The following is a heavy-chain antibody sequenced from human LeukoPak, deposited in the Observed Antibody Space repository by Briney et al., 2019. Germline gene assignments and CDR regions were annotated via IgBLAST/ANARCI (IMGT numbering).Heavy chain of an antibody. D-gene: IGHD3-22*01. CDR1: GYTFTSYY. V-gene: IGHV1-46*01. J-gene: IGHJ4*02. Sequence: GASVKVSCKASGYTFTSYYMHWVRQAPGQGLEWMGIINPSGGSTSYAQKFQGRVTMTRDTSTSTVYMELSSLRSEDTAVYYCARDPDNYDSSGSLGYWGQGTLVTVSS. CDR2: INPSGGST. CDR3: ARDPDNYDSSGSLGY.